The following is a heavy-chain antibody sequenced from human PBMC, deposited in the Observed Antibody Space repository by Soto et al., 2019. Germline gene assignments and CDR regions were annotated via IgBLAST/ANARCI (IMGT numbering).Heavy chain of an antibody. V-gene: IGHV3-23*01. CDR3: AKDPATIAVAGTFDY. CDR2: ISGSGGST. CDR1: GFTFSTYG. D-gene: IGHD6-19*01. Sequence: EVQLLESGGGLVQPGGSLRLSCAAPGFTFSTYGMSWVRQAPGKGLEWVSIISGSGGSTYYADTVKGRFTISRDNSKNTLYLQMNSLRAEDTAVYYCAKDPATIAVAGTFDYWGQGTLVIVSS. J-gene: IGHJ4*02.